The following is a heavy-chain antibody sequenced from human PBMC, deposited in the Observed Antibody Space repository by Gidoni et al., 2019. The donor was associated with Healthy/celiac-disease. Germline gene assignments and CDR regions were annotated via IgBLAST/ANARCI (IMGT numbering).Heavy chain of an antibody. CDR3: ARVRLVVVPAATLEAFYYYMDV. D-gene: IGHD2-2*01. Sequence: EVQLVESGGGLVQPGGSLRLSCAASGFTFSSYWMSCVRQAPGKGLEWVANIKQDGSEKYYVDSVKGRFTISRDNAKNSLYLQMNSLRAEDTAVYYCARVRLVVVPAATLEAFYYYMDVWGKGTTVTVSS. CDR2: IKQDGSEK. J-gene: IGHJ6*03. CDR1: GFTFSSYW. V-gene: IGHV3-7*01.